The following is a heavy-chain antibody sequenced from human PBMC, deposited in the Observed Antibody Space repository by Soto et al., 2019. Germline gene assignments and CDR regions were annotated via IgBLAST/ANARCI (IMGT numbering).Heavy chain of an antibody. D-gene: IGHD4-17*01. V-gene: IGHV4-4*02. Sequence: QVQLQESGPGLVKPSGTLSLTCAVSGGSISSSNWWSWVRQPPGKGLEWIGEIYHSVSTNYNPSLKSRVTISVDKSKNQFSLKLSSVTAADTAVYYCARHSLYGDYVSGWYFDLWGRGTLVTVSS. CDR2: IYHSVST. J-gene: IGHJ2*01. CDR1: GGSISSSNW. CDR3: ARHSLYGDYVSGWYFDL.